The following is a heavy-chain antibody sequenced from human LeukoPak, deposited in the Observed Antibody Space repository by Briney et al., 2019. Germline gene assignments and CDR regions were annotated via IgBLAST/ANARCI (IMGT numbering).Heavy chain of an antibody. D-gene: IGHD3-22*01. V-gene: IGHV3-7*01. CDR1: GFTFSSYW. J-gene: IGHJ4*02. CDR3: ARDDGAYYDSSGNDY. Sequence: TGGSLRLSCAASGFTFSSYWMSWVRQAPGKGLEWVANIKQDGSEKYYVDSVKGRFTISRDNAKNSLYLQMNSLRAEDTAVYYCARDDGAYYDSSGNDYWGQGTLVTVSS. CDR2: IKQDGSEK.